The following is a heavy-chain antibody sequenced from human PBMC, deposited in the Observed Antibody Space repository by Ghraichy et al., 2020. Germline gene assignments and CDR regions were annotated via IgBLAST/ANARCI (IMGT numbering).Heavy chain of an antibody. V-gene: IGHV3-15*01. D-gene: IGHD3-10*01. CDR3: STYHYGSGIYYKEV. CDR2: IQNKADGGTT. J-gene: IGHJ4*02. Sequence: VGRIQNKADGGTTDYAATVKGRFTISRDDSKNTLYLQMNSLKTEDTAVYYCSTYHYGSGIYYKEVWGQGTLVSVSS.